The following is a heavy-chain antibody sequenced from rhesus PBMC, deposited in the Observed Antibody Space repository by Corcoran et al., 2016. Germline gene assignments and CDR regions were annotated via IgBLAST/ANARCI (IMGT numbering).Heavy chain of an antibody. CDR1: GDSLRGYY. J-gene: IGHJ4*01. D-gene: IGHD5-12*01. CDR2: ISGDSGIA. Sequence: QVQLQESGPGLVKSWATLSLTCDVSGDSLRGYYWNWIRHHPGKGLEWIGNISGDSGIADYKPSLKSRVTISTDTSKKQFSLMLTSVTAADTAVYYCARRGWIGQMDHWGQGLLVTVSS. V-gene: IGHV4-165*02. CDR3: ARRGWIGQMDH.